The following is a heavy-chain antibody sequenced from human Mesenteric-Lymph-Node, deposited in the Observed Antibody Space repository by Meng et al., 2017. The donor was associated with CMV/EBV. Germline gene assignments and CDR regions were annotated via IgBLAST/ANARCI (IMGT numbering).Heavy chain of an antibody. Sequence: LSCTVSGGSSSRRNFYWGWIRQPPGKGLEWIGSIYYSGSTYYNPSLKSRVTISVDTSKNQFSLKLSSVTATDTAVYYCARLGSGYFDYWGQGTLVTVSS. V-gene: IGHV4-39*01. CDR1: GGSSSRRNFY. J-gene: IGHJ4*02. CDR2: IYYSGST. CDR3: ARLGSGYFDY. D-gene: IGHD3-10*01.